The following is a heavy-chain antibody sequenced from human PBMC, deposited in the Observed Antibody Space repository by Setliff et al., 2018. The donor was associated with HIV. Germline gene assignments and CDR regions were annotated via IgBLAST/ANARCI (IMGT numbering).Heavy chain of an antibody. CDR1: GGSISSGSYF. CDR2: IHTSGST. J-gene: IGHJ3*02. V-gene: IGHV4-61*09. Sequence: LSLTCTVSGGSISSGSYFWSWIRQPAGKGLEWIGHIHTSGSTNYNPSLKSRVTISVDTSKNQFSLKLSAVTAADTAVYYCARGQGCGGGCHYAFEMWGQGTMVTVSS. CDR3: ARGQGCGGGCHYAFEM. D-gene: IGHD2-21*02.